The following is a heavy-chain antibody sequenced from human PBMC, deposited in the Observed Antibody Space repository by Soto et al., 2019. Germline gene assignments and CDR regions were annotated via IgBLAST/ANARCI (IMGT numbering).Heavy chain of an antibody. V-gene: IGHV3-48*03. Sequence: GGSLRLSCAASGFTFSSYEMNWVRQAPGKGLEWVSYISSSGSTIYYADSVKGRFTISRDNAKNSLYLQMNSLRAEDTAVYYCARDFIAVAGYDAFDIWGQGTMVTVPS. CDR3: ARDFIAVAGYDAFDI. CDR2: ISSSGSTI. D-gene: IGHD6-19*01. J-gene: IGHJ3*02. CDR1: GFTFSSYE.